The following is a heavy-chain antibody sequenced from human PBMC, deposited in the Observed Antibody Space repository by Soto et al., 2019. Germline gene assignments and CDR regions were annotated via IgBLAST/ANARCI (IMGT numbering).Heavy chain of an antibody. CDR3: AKLSAGINQPTLTTVMTVLDF. CDR2: INTNTGNP. V-gene: IGHV7-4-1*01. Sequence: ASVKVSCKASGYTFTRYAMNWVRQAPGQGLEWMGWINTNTGNPTYAQRFTGRFVCSLDTSVSTAYLQICSLKAADTAVYFCAKLSAGINQPTLTTVMTVLDFWGQGVLVTVSS. CDR1: GYTFTRYA. J-gene: IGHJ4*02. D-gene: IGHD2-21*02.